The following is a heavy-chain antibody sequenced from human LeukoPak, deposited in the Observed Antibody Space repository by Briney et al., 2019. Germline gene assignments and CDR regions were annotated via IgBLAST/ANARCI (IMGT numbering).Heavy chain of an antibody. CDR3: ARPNYDILTGYYSPPWFDP. V-gene: IGHV4-31*03. J-gene: IGHJ5*02. Sequence: SETLSLTCTVSGGSINSGGYYWSWIRQHPGKGLEWIGYIYYNGTTTHNPSLKSRVTISVDTSKNQFSLKLSSVTAADTAVYYCARPNYDILTGYYSPPWFDPWGQGTLVTVSS. CDR2: IYYNGTT. CDR1: GGSINSGGYY. D-gene: IGHD3-9*01.